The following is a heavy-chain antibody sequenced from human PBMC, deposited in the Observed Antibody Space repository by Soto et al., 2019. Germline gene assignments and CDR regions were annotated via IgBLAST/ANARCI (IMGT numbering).Heavy chain of an antibody. CDR1: GGSISSGGYY. J-gene: IGHJ6*02. D-gene: IGHD1-26*01. V-gene: IGHV4-31*03. CDR3: ARGGAHYYYYGMDV. CDR2: IYYSGST. Sequence: SDTLSLTCTVSGGSISSGGYYWSWIRQHPGKGLEWIGYIYYSGSTYYNPSLKSRVTISVDTSKNQFSLKLSSVTAADTAVYYCARGGAHYYYYGMDVWGQGTTVSVYS.